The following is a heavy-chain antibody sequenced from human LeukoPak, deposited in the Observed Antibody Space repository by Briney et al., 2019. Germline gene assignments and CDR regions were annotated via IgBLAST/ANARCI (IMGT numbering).Heavy chain of an antibody. CDR1: GGSISSYY. CDR3: AREEPDNWFDP. V-gene: IGHV4-59*01. D-gene: IGHD1-26*01. CDR2: IYYSGST. J-gene: IGHJ5*02. Sequence: SETLSLTCTVSGGSISSYYWSWIRQPPGMGLEWIGYIYYSGSTNYNPSLKSRVTISVDTSKNQFSLKLSSVTAADTAVYYCAREEPDNWFDPWGQGTLVTVSS.